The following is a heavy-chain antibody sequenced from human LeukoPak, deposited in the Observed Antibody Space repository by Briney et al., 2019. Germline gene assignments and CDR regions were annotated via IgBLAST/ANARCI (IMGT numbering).Heavy chain of an antibody. J-gene: IGHJ1*01. V-gene: IGHV3-30-3*01. CDR2: ISYDGSNK. Sequence: GGSLRLSCAASGFTFSSYAMHWVRQAPGKGLEWVAVISYDGSNKYYADSVKGRFTISRDNSKNTLYLQMNSLRAEDTAVYYCARDSVSIVVVTHPPVQHWGQGTLVTVSS. CDR3: ARDSVSIVVVTHPPVQH. D-gene: IGHD2-21*02. CDR1: GFTFSSYA.